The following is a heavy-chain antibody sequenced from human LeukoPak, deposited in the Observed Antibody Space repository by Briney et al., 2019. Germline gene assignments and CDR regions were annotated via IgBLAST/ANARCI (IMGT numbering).Heavy chain of an antibody. D-gene: IGHD6-19*01. V-gene: IGHV4-59*01. Sequence: TSETLSLTCTVSGGSISSYYWSWIRQPPGKRLEWIGYIYYSGSTNYNPSLKSRVTISVDTSKNQFSLKLSSVTAADTAVYYCARVGSSGWYSGDYWGQGTLVTVSS. CDR1: GGSISSYY. CDR3: ARVGSSGWYSGDY. J-gene: IGHJ4*02. CDR2: IYYSGST.